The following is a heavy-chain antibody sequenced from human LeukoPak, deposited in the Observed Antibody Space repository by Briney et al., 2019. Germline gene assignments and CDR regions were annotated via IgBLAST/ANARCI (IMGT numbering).Heavy chain of an antibody. CDR2: IHYTGSS. CDR3: ARLPMGGIDAFDI. V-gene: IGHV4-59*08. J-gene: IGHJ3*02. CDR1: GGSVNNYY. D-gene: IGHD6-13*01. Sequence: SETLSLTCTVSGGSVNNYYWNWIRQSPGKGLEWIGYIHYTGSSNSNPSLKSRVTISVDTTKNQSPLKLSSVTAADTAVYYCARLPMGGIDAFDIWGQGTMVTVSS.